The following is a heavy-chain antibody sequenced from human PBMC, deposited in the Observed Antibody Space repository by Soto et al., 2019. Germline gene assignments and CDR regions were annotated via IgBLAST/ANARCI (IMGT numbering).Heavy chain of an antibody. CDR3: ARVHPLYSSSSGGAFDI. J-gene: IGHJ3*02. Sequence: ASVKVSCKASGGTFSSYAISWVRQAPGQGLEWMGGIIPIFGTANYAQKFQGRVTITADESTSTAYMELSSLRSEDTAVYYCARVHPLYSSSSGGAFDIWGQGTMVTVSS. D-gene: IGHD6-6*01. V-gene: IGHV1-69*13. CDR2: IIPIFGTA. CDR1: GGTFSSYA.